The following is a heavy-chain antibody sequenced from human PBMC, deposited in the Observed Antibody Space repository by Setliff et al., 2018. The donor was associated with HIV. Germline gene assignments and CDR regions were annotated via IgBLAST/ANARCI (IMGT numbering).Heavy chain of an antibody. Sequence: ASVKVSCKASGYSFTGYYLHWVRQAPGQGLEWMGWVYPNTGSTVYAQDFQGRVTMTADTSTNTVYMELSSLTHEDTAIYFCARAVSTLIRGVTLNHFYYIDVWGTGTTVTVSS. CDR1: GYSFTGYY. V-gene: IGHV1-2*02. D-gene: IGHD3-10*01. J-gene: IGHJ6*03. CDR2: VYPNTGST. CDR3: ARAVSTLIRGVTLNHFYYIDV.